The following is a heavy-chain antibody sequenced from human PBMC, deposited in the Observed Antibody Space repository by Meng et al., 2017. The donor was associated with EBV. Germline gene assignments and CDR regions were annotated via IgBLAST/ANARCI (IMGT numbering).Heavy chain of an antibody. CDR1: GFSLSTSGVG. CDR2: IYWDDDK. D-gene: IGHD6-13*01. V-gene: IGHV2-5*02. J-gene: IGHJ5*02. Sequence: QITLKVSGPTLVKPTQTLTLTCTFSGFSLSTSGVGVGWIRQPPGKAPEWLALIYWDDDKRYSPSLKSRLTITKDTSKNQVVLTMTNMDPVDTATYYCAHRRDEYSSSWYGWFDPWGQGTLVTVSS. CDR3: AHRRDEYSSSWYGWFDP.